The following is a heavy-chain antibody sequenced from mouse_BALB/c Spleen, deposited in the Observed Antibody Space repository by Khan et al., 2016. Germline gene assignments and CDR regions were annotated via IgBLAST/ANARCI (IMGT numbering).Heavy chain of an antibody. Sequence: EVQLQESGPGLVKPSQSLSLTCTVTGYSITSDYAWNWIRQFPGNKLEWRGYISYSGSTSYNPSLKSRITITRDTSKNQFFLQLNSVTTEDTAPYYCASTHYFGSILYYFDYWGQGTTLPVSS. CDR2: ISYSGST. J-gene: IGHJ2*01. D-gene: IGHD1-1*01. V-gene: IGHV3-2*02. CDR3: ASTHYFGSILYYFDY. CDR1: GYSITSDYA.